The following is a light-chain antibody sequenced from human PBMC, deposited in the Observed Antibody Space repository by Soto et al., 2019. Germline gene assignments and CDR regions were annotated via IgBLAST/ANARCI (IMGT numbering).Light chain of an antibody. Sequence: EVVLTRSPATLSLSPGERATLSCRASQSVSRYLAWYQQKPGQAPRLLIYDASNRASGIPARFSGSGSGTDFSLTISSLEPEDFAVYYCQQRSNWPPTFGQGTKVDIK. CDR3: QQRSNWPPT. V-gene: IGKV3-11*01. CDR1: QSVSRY. CDR2: DAS. J-gene: IGKJ1*01.